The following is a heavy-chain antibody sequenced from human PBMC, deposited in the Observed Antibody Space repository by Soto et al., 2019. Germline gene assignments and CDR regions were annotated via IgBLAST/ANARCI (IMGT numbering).Heavy chain of an antibody. CDR3: ASPSPVIDSFYGMDV. Sequence: ASVKVSCKASGYTFTSYAMHWVRQAPGQRLEWMGWINAGNGNTKYSQKFQGRVTITRDTSASTAYMELSSLRSEDTAVYYCASPSPVIDSFYGMDVWGQGTTVTVSS. D-gene: IGHD2-21*01. CDR1: GYTFTSYA. J-gene: IGHJ6*02. V-gene: IGHV1-3*01. CDR2: INAGNGNT.